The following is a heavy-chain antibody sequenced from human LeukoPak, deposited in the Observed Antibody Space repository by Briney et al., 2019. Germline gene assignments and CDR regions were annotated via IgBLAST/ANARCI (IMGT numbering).Heavy chain of an antibody. CDR3: AKGDSSGYYYSYFDY. CDR2: NSGSGGGT. D-gene: IGHD3-22*01. CDR1: GLTFSSYA. Sequence: GGSLRLSCAASGLTFSSYAMSWVRQAPGKGLEWVSVNSGSGGGTYYADSVKGRFTISRDNSENTLSLQMNSLRAEDTAVYYCAKGDSSGYYYSYFDYWGQGALVTVSS. J-gene: IGHJ4*02. V-gene: IGHV3-23*01.